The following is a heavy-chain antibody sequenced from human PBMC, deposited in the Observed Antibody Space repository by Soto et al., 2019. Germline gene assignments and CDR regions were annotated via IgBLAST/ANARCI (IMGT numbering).Heavy chain of an antibody. D-gene: IGHD3-10*01. J-gene: IGHJ4*02. CDR2: INAGNGNT. CDR1: GYTFTSYA. V-gene: IGHV1-3*01. Sequence: ASVKVSCKASGYTFTSYAMHWVRQAPGQRLEWMGWINAGNGNTKYSQKFQGRVTITRDTSASTAYMELSSLRSEDTAVYYCARDTSRELPWFGEFDYWGQGTLVTVSS. CDR3: ARDTSRELPWFGEFDY.